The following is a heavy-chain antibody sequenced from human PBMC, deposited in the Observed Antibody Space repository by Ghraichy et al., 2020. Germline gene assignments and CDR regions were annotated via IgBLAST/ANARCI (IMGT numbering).Heavy chain of an antibody. J-gene: IGHJ4*02. Sequence: GGSLRLSCAASGFTFSSYEMNWVRQAPGKGLEWVSYISSSGSTIYYADSVKGRFTISRDNAKNSLYLQMNSLRAEDTAVYYCARESSPFREWEPGFDYWGQGTLVTVSS. CDR1: GFTFSSYE. V-gene: IGHV3-48*03. CDR3: ARESSPFREWEPGFDY. CDR2: ISSSGSTI. D-gene: IGHD1-26*01.